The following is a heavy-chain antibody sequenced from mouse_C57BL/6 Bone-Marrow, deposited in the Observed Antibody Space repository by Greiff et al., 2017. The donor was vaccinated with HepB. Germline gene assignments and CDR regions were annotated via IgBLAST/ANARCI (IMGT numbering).Heavy chain of an antibody. J-gene: IGHJ3*01. CDR3: AKEAGKGAWFAY. Sequence: VKLMESGPGLVQPSQSLSITCTVSGFSLTSYGVHWVRQPPGKGLEWLGVIWSGGSTDYNAAFISRLSISKDNSKSQVFFKMNSLQADDTAIYYCAKEAGKGAWFAYWGQGTLVTVSA. CDR2: IWSGGST. CDR1: GFSLTSYG. V-gene: IGHV2-4*01.